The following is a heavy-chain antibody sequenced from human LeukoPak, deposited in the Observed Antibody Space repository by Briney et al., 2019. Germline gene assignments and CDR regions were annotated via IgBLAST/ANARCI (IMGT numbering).Heavy chain of an antibody. CDR3: ARAMTTVVTPVEY. V-gene: IGHV3-48*03. Sequence: GGSLRLSCEASGFTFSTYEMNWVRQAPGKGLEWVSYINSGGSTIYYADSVKGRFTISRDNAKNSLYLQMNSLRAEDTAVYYCARAMTTVVTPVEYWGQGSLVTV. CDR1: GFTFSTYE. J-gene: IGHJ4*02. CDR2: INSGGSTI. D-gene: IGHD4-23*01.